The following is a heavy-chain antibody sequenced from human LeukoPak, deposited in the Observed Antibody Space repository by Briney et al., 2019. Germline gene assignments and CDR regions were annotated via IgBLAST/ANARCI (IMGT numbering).Heavy chain of an antibody. D-gene: IGHD6-13*01. Sequence: GGSLRLSCAASGFTFSYYEMNWVRQAPGKGLEWVPYISNSGATIYYADSVKGRFTISRDNAKSSLFLQMNSLRAEDTGVYYCARATFSSSGHSYWGQGTLVTVSS. CDR1: GFTFSYYE. V-gene: IGHV3-48*03. CDR2: ISNSGATI. CDR3: ARATFSSSGHSY. J-gene: IGHJ4*02.